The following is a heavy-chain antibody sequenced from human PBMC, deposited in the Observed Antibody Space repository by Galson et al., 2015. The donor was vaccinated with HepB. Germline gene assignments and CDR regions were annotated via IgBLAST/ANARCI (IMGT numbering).Heavy chain of an antibody. D-gene: IGHD3-9*01. V-gene: IGHV3-11*03. Sequence: SLRLSCAASGFTFSDYYMSWIRQAPGKGLEWVSYISSSSSYTNYADSVKGRFTISRDNAKNSLYLQMNSLRAEDTAVYYCARYYDILTGYQSYYFDHWGQGTLVTVSS. J-gene: IGHJ4*02. CDR2: ISSSSSYT. CDR1: GFTFSDYY. CDR3: ARYYDILTGYQSYYFDH.